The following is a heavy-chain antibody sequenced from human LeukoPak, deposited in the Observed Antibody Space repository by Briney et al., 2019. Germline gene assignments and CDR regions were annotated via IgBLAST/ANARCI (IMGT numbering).Heavy chain of an antibody. Sequence: ASVKVSCKASGYTFTGYYMHWVRQAPGQGLEWMGWINPNSGGTNYAQKFQGRVTMTRDTSISTAYMELSRLRSDDTAVYYRASAYYYDSSGYRDYWGQGTLVTVSS. D-gene: IGHD3-22*01. CDR3: ASAYYYDSSGYRDY. J-gene: IGHJ4*02. V-gene: IGHV1-2*02. CDR1: GYTFTGYY. CDR2: INPNSGGT.